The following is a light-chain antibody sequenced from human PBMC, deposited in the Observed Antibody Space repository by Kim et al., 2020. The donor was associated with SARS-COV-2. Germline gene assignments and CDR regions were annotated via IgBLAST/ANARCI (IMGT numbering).Light chain of an antibody. Sequence: PGERATLSCRASQRVSSIAWYQQKPGQAPSLLIYGAFTRATGIPDRFSGSGSGTDFTLTISRLEPEDFAVYFCQQHGSSPITFGQGTRLEIK. V-gene: IGKV3-20*01. CDR1: QRVSS. J-gene: IGKJ5*01. CDR3: QQHGSSPIT. CDR2: GAF.